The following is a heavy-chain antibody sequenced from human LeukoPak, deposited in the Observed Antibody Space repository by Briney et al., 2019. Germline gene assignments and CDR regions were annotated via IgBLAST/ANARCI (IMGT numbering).Heavy chain of an antibody. CDR2: ITPSGDNT. CDR1: GFSFSSYD. D-gene: IGHD4-17*01. CDR3: AKHQVRSHDY. V-gene: IGHV3-23*01. J-gene: IGHJ4*02. Sequence: GGSLRLSCAASGFSFSSYDMSWVRQAPGRGLEWVSAITPSGDNTWCTESMKGRFTISRDNSKNTLYLQMSSLRAEDTAVYYCAKHQVRSHDYWGQGTLVTVSS.